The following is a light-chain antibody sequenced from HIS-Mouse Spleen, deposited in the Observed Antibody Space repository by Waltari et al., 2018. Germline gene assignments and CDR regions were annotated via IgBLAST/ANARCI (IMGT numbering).Light chain of an antibody. Sequence: DVVMTQSLLSMPVTLGQPASISCRSSQSLVHSDGNTYLNWFQQRPGQSPRRLIYKVSNRDSVVPDRFSGSGSGTDFTLKISRVEAEDVGVYYCMQGTHWPPTFGGGTKVEIK. CDR2: KVS. J-gene: IGKJ4*01. V-gene: IGKV2-30*02. CDR1: QSLVHSDGNTY. CDR3: MQGTHWPPT.